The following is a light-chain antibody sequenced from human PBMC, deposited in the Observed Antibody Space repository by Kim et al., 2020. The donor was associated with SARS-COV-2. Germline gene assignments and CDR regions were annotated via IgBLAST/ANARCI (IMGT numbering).Light chain of an antibody. CDR1: NIGAHS. CDR3: KVWDTDTDDYV. CDR2: YDS. V-gene: IGLV3-21*01. J-gene: IGLJ1*01. Sequence: APAQTARIACGGNNIGAHSVPWYQQNPCQAPRLVSYYDSDRPSGPPERFSGSKAATTATLTISRVEAGDETDYYSKVWDTDTDDYVFGAGTKVTVL.